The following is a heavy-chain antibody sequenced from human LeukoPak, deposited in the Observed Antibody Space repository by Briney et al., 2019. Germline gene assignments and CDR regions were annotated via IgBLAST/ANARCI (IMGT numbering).Heavy chain of an antibody. CDR3: ARGGGCCSSASCYWAG. V-gene: IGHV4-34*01. D-gene: IGHD2-2*01. Sequence: SETLSLTCAVYGGSFSGYYWSWIRQPPGKGLEWIGEINHSGSTNYNPSLKSRVAISVDTSKNQFSLKLSSVTAADTAVYYCARGGGCCSSASCYWAGWGQGTLVIVSS. CDR1: GGSFSGYY. J-gene: IGHJ4*02. CDR2: INHSGST.